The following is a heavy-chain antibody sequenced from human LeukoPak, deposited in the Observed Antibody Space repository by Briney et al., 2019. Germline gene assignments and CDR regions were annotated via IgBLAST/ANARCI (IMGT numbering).Heavy chain of an antibody. CDR1: GGSISSSNCY. CDR3: ARDKSSGWYIYMDV. D-gene: IGHD6-19*01. CDR2: IYYTGST. J-gene: IGHJ6*03. V-gene: IGHV4-39*07. Sequence: SETLSLTCSVSGGSISSSNCYWGWIRQPPGKGLEWFGGIYYTGSTYYKPSLKSRVTISADTSKNQFSLKLSSVTAADTAVYYCARDKSSGWYIYMDVWGKGTTVTVSS.